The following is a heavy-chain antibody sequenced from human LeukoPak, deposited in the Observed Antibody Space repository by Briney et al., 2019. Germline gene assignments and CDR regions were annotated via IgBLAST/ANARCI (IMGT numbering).Heavy chain of an antibody. Sequence: SETLSLTCTVSGGSISSYYWSWIRQPPGKGLEWLGYIYYSGSTYYNPSLKSRVTISVDTSKNQFSLKLSSVTAADTAVYYCARANVVVVPYYFDYWGQGTLVTVSS. J-gene: IGHJ4*02. V-gene: IGHV4-59*12. CDR2: IYYSGST. CDR1: GGSISSYY. D-gene: IGHD2-15*01. CDR3: ARANVVVVPYYFDY.